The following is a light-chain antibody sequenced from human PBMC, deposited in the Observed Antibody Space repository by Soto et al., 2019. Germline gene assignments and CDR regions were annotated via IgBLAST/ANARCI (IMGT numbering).Light chain of an antibody. CDR3: CSYAGSSTYV. Sequence: QSALTHPPSASGSPGQSVTISCTGTSSDVGIYKYVSWYQHHPGKAPKLILYEVSKRPSGVPDRFSGSKSGNTASLTVSGLQAEDEADYYCCSYAGSSTYVFGTGTKVTVL. CDR1: SSDVGIYKY. CDR2: EVS. J-gene: IGLJ1*01. V-gene: IGLV2-8*01.